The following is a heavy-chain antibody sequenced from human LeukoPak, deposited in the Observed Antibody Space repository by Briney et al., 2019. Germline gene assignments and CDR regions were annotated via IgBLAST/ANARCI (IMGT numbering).Heavy chain of an antibody. D-gene: IGHD2-8*01. CDR1: GGTFTSYA. CDR2: IIPIFGTG. J-gene: IGHJ6*03. CDR3: ASLRGCTNIAVCYYYYYMDV. V-gene: IGHV1-69*05. Sequence: ASVKVSCKASGGTFTSYAISWGGQAAGQGGGWRGGIIPIFGTGNYAQKLQGRGTITTDEDTSTAYMELSSLRSEDTAVYYCASLRGCTNIAVCYYYYYMDVWGKGTTVTVSS.